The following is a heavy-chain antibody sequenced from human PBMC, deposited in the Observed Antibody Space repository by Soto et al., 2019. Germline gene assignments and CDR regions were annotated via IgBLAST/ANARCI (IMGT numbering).Heavy chain of an antibody. V-gene: IGHV4-59*01. CDR2: IYYSGST. CDR3: ARTIPSSGWYLDYFDY. Sequence: PSETLSLTCTVSGGSISSYYWSWIRQPPGKGLEWIGYIYYSGSTNYNPSLKSRVTISVDTSKNQFSLKLRSVTAADTAVYYCARTIPSSGWYLDYFDYWGQGTLVTVSS. D-gene: IGHD6-19*01. J-gene: IGHJ4*02. CDR1: GGSISSYY.